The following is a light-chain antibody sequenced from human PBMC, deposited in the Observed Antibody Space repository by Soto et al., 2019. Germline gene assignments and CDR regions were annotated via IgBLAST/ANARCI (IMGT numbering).Light chain of an antibody. CDR2: SNN. V-gene: IGLV1-44*01. Sequence: QSALTQPPSASGTHGQRVTISCSGSSSNIGSNTVNWYQQLPGTAPKLLIYSNNQRPSGVPDRFSGSKSGTSASLAISGLQSEDEADYYCAAWDDSLNGNYVFGTGTKVTVL. CDR3: AAWDDSLNGNYV. J-gene: IGLJ1*01. CDR1: SSNIGSNT.